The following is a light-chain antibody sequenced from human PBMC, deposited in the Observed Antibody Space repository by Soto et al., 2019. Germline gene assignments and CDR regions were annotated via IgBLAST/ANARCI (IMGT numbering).Light chain of an antibody. CDR3: QQYNSSPRT. CDR2: GAS. V-gene: IGKV3-20*01. Sequence: MVLSKSPGSLSYSASSGATLSFSVSQRVSSSYLAWYQQKPGQAPRLLIYGASSRATGIPDRFSGSGSGTDFTLTISRLQPEDFAVYYCQQYNSSPRTFGQGTKVDIK. CDR1: QRVSSSY. J-gene: IGKJ1*01.